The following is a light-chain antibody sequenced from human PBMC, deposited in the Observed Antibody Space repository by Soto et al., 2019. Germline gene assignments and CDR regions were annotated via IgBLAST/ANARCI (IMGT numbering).Light chain of an antibody. CDR1: QSLLHSNGFNY. Sequence: EIVVTDSPLSLPVILGEPASISCRSSQSLLHSNGFNYLDWYLQRPGQSPQLLIYMASSRASGVPDRFSRSGSGKDFTLTITRVEAEDVGIYYCTQAVKTPWSFGQGTKVEIX. J-gene: IGKJ1*01. CDR2: MAS. CDR3: TQAVKTPWS. V-gene: IGKV2-28*01.